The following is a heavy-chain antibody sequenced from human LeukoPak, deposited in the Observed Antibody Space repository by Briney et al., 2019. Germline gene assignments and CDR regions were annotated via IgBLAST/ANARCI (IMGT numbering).Heavy chain of an antibody. Sequence: SETLSLTCTVSGGSISSSSYYWGWIRQPPGKGLEWVGSIYYSGSTYYNPSLKSRVTISVDTSKNQFSLKLSSVTAADTAVYYCARDREVGATGYYFDYWGQGTLVTVSS. CDR2: IYYSGST. V-gene: IGHV4-39*02. CDR3: ARDREVGATGYYFDY. J-gene: IGHJ4*02. CDR1: GGSISSSSYY. D-gene: IGHD1-26*01.